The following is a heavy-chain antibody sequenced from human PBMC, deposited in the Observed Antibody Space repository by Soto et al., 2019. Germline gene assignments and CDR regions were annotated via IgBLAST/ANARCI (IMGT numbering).Heavy chain of an antibody. J-gene: IGHJ4*02. CDR1: GGAISSGGYY. D-gene: IGHD1-26*01. CDR2: IYYSGST. CDR3: AGIYSGSPGGTLRY. V-gene: IGHV4-31*03. Sequence: QVQLQESGPGLVKPSQTLSLTCTVSGGAISSGGYYWSWIRQHPGKGLEWIGYIYYSGSTYYNPSLKSRLTISVDTSKSQFSLKLSSVTAADTGVYYCAGIYSGSPGGTLRYWGQGTLVTVSS.